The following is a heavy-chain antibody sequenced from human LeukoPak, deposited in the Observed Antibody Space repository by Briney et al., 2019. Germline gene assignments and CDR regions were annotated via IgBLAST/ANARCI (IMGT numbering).Heavy chain of an antibody. V-gene: IGHV1-69*05. CDR3: ARDLNWDRDY. CDR2: IIPIFGTA. Sequence: ASVKVSCKASGGTFSSYAISWVRQAPGQGLERMGGIIPIFGTANYAQKLQGRVTITTDESTSTAYMELSSLRSEDTAVYYCARDLNWDRDYWGQGTLVTVSS. CDR1: GGTFSSYA. J-gene: IGHJ4*02. D-gene: IGHD7-27*01.